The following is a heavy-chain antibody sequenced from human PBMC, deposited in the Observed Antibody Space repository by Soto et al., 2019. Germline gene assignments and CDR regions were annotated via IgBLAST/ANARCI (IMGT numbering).Heavy chain of an antibody. CDR3: ARDISAATTLLYYYYYYGMDV. V-gene: IGHV1-18*01. CDR2: ISAYNGNT. CDR1: GYTFTSYG. D-gene: IGHD2-15*01. Sequence: GASVKVSCKASGYTFTSYGISWVRQAPGQGLEWMGWISAYNGNTNYAQKLQGRVTMTTDTSTSTAYMELRSLRSDDTAVYYCARDISAATTLLYYYYYYGMDVWGQGTTVTVSS. J-gene: IGHJ6*02.